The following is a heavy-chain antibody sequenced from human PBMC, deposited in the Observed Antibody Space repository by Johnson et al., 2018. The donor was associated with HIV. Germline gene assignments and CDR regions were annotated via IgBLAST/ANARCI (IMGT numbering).Heavy chain of an antibody. V-gene: IGHV3-30*14. Sequence: QVQLVESGGGVVQPGRSLRLSCAASGFTFISYAMHWVRQAPGKGLEWVAVISYDGSNKYYADSVKGRFTISRENSKNTLYLQMNSLRAEDTAVYYCARDRGVFWNNDYKGDAFDIWGQWTMVTVSS. CDR1: GFTFISYA. CDR2: ISYDGSNK. D-gene: IGHD3-3*01. J-gene: IGHJ3*02. CDR3: ARDRGVFWNNDYKGDAFDI.